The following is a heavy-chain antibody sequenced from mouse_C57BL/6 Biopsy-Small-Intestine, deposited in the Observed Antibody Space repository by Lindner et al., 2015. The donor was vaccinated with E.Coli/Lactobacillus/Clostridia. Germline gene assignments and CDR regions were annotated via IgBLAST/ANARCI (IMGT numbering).Heavy chain of an antibody. CDR3: AREGLIITTVVPDYFDY. Sequence: VQLQESGAELVKPGASVKLPCKASGYSFTDYNMNWVKQSNGKSLEWIGVINPNYGTTSYNQKFKGKATLTVDQSSSTAYMQLNSLTSEDSAVYYCAREGLIITTVVPDYFDYWGQGTALTVSS. J-gene: IGHJ2*01. V-gene: IGHV1-39*01. CDR2: INPNYGTT. CDR1: GYSFTDYN. D-gene: IGHD1-1*01.